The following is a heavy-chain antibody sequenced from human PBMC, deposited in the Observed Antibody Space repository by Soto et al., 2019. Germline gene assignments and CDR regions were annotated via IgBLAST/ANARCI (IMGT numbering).Heavy chain of an antibody. CDR2: ISGSGGST. V-gene: IGHV3-23*01. D-gene: IGHD2-2*01. CDR3: AKDLRSSTYYYGMDV. Sequence: VQLLESGGGLVQPGGSLRLSCATSGFTFSTYALSWVRQAPGKGLEWVSGISGSGGSTYYADSVKGRFTISRDNSRNTLYLQMNSLRAEDTAVYYCAKDLRSSTYYYGMDVWGQGTTVTVSS. CDR1: GFTFSTYA. J-gene: IGHJ6*02.